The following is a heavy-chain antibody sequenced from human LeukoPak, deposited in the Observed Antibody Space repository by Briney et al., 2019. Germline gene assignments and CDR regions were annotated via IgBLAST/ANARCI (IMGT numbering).Heavy chain of an antibody. V-gene: IGHV3-33*01. CDR3: ARGWAMVRGVPFDY. Sequence: GGSLRLSCAASGFTFSVYGMHWLRQAPGKGLEWVAVIWYDGSKTYYTHSVKGRFTISRDNSKNTLYLQMNNLRAEDTAVYYCARGWAMVRGVPFDYWGQGTLVTVSS. J-gene: IGHJ4*02. D-gene: IGHD3-10*01. CDR2: IWYDGSKT. CDR1: GFTFSVYG.